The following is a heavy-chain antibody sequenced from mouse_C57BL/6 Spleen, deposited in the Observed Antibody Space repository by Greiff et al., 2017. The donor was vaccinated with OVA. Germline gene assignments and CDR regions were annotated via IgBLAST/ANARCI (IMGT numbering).Heavy chain of an antibody. CDR2: IYPRDGST. D-gene: IGHD2-5*01. CDR1: GYTFTSYD. J-gene: IGHJ1*03. V-gene: IGHV1-85*01. CDR3: ARYYSNYEWYFDV. Sequence: VQLQQSGPELVKPGASVKLSCKASGYTFTSYDINWVKQRPGQGLEWIGWIYPRDGSTTYNEKFKGKATLTVDTSSSTAYMELHSLTSEDSAVYFCARYYSNYEWYFDVWGTGTTVTVSS.